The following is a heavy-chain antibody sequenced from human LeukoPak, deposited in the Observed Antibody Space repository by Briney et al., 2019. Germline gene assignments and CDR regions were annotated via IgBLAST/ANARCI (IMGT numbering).Heavy chain of an antibody. CDR1: GFTFSSYW. Sequence: GGSLRLSCAASGFTFSSYWMHWVRQAPGKGLVWVSRINTDGRTTTYADSVKGRFTISRDNAKNSLYLQMNSLRAEDTAVYYCARDLSDLLRPYYFDYWGQGTLVTVSS. CDR2: INTDGRTT. V-gene: IGHV3-74*01. J-gene: IGHJ4*02. CDR3: ARDLSDLLRPYYFDY. D-gene: IGHD2-15*01.